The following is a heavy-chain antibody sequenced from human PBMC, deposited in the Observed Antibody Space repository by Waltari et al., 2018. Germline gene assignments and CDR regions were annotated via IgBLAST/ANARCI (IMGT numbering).Heavy chain of an antibody. CDR1: GGTFSSYA. J-gene: IGHJ6*02. CDR3: ARTRIFGVVIGDMDV. D-gene: IGHD3-3*01. CDR2: IIPIFGTA. Sequence: QVQLVQSGAEVKKPGSSVQVSCKASGGTFSSYAISWLRQAPGQGLEWMGGIIPIFGTANYAQKFQGRVTITADESTSTAYMELSSLRSEDTAVYYCARTRIFGVVIGDMDVWGQGTTVTVSS. V-gene: IGHV1-69*01.